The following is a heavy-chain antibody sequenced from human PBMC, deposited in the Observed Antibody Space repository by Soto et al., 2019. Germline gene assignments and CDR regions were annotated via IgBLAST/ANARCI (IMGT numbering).Heavy chain of an antibody. J-gene: IGHJ4*02. D-gene: IGHD1-26*01. Sequence: QVQVVESGGGLVKPGGSLRLSCAASGFTFSDYYMSWIRQAPGKGLEWVSYISSSSSYTNYADSVKGRFTISRDNAKNSLYLQMNSLRAEDTAVYYCARDRGSGSYRNWVDYWGQGTLVTVSS. CDR2: ISSSSSYT. V-gene: IGHV3-11*06. CDR1: GFTFSDYY. CDR3: ARDRGSGSYRNWVDY.